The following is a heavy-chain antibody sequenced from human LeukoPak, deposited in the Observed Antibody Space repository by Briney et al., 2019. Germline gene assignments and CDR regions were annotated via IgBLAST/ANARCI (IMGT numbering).Heavy chain of an antibody. D-gene: IGHD3-22*01. CDR3: ARLAYYYDSSGYYCSFDY. Sequence: PSETLSLTCTVSGGSISSSSYYWGWIRQPPGKGLEWIGSIYYSGSTYYNPSLKSRVTISVDTSKNQFSLKLSSVTAADTAVYYCARLAYYYDSSGYYCSFDYWGQGTLVTVSS. CDR2: IYYSGST. V-gene: IGHV4-39*07. CDR1: GGSISSSSYY. J-gene: IGHJ4*02.